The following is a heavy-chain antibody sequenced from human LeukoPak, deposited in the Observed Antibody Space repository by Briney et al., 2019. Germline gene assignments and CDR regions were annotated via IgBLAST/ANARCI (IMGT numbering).Heavy chain of an antibody. J-gene: IGHJ5*02. D-gene: IGHD2/OR15-2a*01. CDR3: AKAGHYDFNWLDP. CDR1: GYTFSAYY. V-gene: IGHV1-2*06. CDR2: INPNSGGT. Sequence: GASVKVSCKASGYTFSAYYMHWVRQAPGQGPEWMGRINPNSGGTNYAQKFQGRVTMARDTSINTVFMELSGLTADDTAVYYCAKAGHYDFNWLDPWGQGTLVTVSS.